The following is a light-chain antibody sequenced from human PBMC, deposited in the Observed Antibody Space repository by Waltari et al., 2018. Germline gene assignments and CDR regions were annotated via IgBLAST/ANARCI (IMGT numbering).Light chain of an antibody. V-gene: IGKV1-5*03. Sequence: IQMTQSPSTLSSSVGDRVTITCRASENVNSWLAWYQQKPGKAPKLLISRTSTLESGVPSRSSGRGSETEFTLTINNLQPDDFADYYCQQYDTYPWTFGQGTKVEVK. CDR3: QQYDTYPWT. J-gene: IGKJ1*01. CDR2: RTS. CDR1: ENVNSW.